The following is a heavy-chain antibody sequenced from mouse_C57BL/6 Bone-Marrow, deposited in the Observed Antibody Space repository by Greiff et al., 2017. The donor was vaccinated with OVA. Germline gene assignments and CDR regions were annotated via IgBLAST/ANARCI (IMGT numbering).Heavy chain of an antibody. V-gene: IGHV1-64*01. CDR1: GYTFTSYW. D-gene: IGHD1-1*01. CDR2: IQPNSGMT. CDR3: FITGDY. Sequence: QVQLQQPGAELVKPGASVKLSCKASGYTFTSYWMHWVWEGPVQGLEWRGMIQPNSGMTNYNENFKSKATLTVDKSSSTAYMQLSSLTSEDSAVYYCFITGDYWGQGTTLTVSS. J-gene: IGHJ2*01.